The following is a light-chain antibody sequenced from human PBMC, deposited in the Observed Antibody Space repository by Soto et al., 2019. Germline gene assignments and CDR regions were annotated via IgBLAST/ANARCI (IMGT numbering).Light chain of an antibody. CDR3: QQYGSSLLT. V-gene: IGKV3-20*01. CDR2: GAS. CDR1: QSISTRN. J-gene: IGKJ4*01. Sequence: EIVLTQSPGTVSLSPGERATLSCRAGQSISTRNLAWYQQKPGQAPRLLIYGASNRATGIPDRFSGSGSGTDFTLTISRLEPEDFVVYYCQQYGSSLLTFGGGTKVEMK.